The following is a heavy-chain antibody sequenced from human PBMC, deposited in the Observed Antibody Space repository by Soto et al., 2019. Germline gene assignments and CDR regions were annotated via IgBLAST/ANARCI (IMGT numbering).Heavy chain of an antibody. J-gene: IGHJ4*02. V-gene: IGHV4-30-4*01. CDR2: IYYSGST. Sequence: SETLSLTCTVSGGSISSCDYYWSWIRQPPGTGLEWIGYIYYSGSTYYNPSLESRVTISVDTSKNQFSLKLSSVTAADTAVYYCARADSSGYSYFDYWGQGSLVTVSS. D-gene: IGHD3-22*01. CDR3: ARADSSGYSYFDY. CDR1: GGSISSCDYY.